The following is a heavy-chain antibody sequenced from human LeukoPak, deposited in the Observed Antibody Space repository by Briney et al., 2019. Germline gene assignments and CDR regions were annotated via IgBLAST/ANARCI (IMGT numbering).Heavy chain of an antibody. Sequence: SETLSLTCTVSGVSISSSNSYWGWIRQPPGKGLEWIGSIYYSGSTYYNPSLKSRVTISVDTSKNQFSLKLSSVTAADTAVYYCARIVVSAFDIWGQGTMVTVSS. J-gene: IGHJ3*02. CDR3: ARIVVSAFDI. CDR2: IYYSGST. CDR1: GVSISSSNSY. D-gene: IGHD3-22*01. V-gene: IGHV4-39*01.